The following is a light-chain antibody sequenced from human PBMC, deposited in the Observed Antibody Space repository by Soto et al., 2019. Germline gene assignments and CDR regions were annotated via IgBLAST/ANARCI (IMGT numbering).Light chain of an antibody. V-gene: IGLV2-11*01. Sequence: QSALTQPRSVSGSPGQSVTISCTGTSSDVGGYNYVSWYQQHPGKAPKLMIYDVNKRPSGVPDRFSGSKSGNTASLTISGLQAEDEADYYCCSYAGSYILVFGGGTKVTVL. J-gene: IGLJ2*01. CDR3: CSYAGSYILV. CDR1: SSDVGGYNY. CDR2: DVN.